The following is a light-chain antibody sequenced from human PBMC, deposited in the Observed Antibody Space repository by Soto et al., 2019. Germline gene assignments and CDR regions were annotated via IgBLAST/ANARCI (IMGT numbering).Light chain of an antibody. CDR2: SAS. Sequence: EIVMTQSPVTLSVSPGETATLSCRASQSFGLHLAWYLQRPGQNPRLVIYSASNRAPGVPDRVSGSGSGTELTLTINSLQSEDLAVYYCQQYDDCTMYTFGQGTKVEI. CDR3: QQYDDCTMYT. J-gene: IGKJ2*01. CDR1: QSFGLH. V-gene: IGKV3-15*01.